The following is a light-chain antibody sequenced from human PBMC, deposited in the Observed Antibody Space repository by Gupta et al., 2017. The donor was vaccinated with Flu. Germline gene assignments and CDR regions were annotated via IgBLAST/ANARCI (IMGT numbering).Light chain of an antibody. J-gene: IGKJ4*01. V-gene: IGKV2-28*01. CDR2: WGS. Sequence: DIVMTQSPLFLPVTPGEPASISCRSSQSLLDSNGYNYLDWYVQKPGQSPRLLIFWGSNRASGVPDRFSGSGSGTDFTLKISRVEAEDFGVYYCMQALQTPLTFGGGTRVEMK. CDR3: MQALQTPLT. CDR1: QSLLDSNGYNY.